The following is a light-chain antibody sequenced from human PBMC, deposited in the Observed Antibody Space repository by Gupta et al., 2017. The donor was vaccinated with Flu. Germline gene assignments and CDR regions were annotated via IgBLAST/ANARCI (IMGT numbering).Light chain of an antibody. CDR3: QQYSTYSWT. CDR1: QSISSW. CDR2: KAS. V-gene: IGKV1-5*03. J-gene: IGKJ1*01. Sequence: DIQMTQSPSTLSASVGDRVTITCRASQSISSWLAWYQQKPGKAPKLLIYKASSLESGVPSRFSGSRSGTEFTLTISSLQPDDFGTYYCQQYSTYSWTFGQGTKVEIK.